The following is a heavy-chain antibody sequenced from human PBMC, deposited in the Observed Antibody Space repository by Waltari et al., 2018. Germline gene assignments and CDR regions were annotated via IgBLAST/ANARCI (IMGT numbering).Heavy chain of an antibody. V-gene: IGHV3-30*02. CDR3: AKETRSTYFDY. CDR2: IRYDGSNK. J-gene: IGHJ4*02. D-gene: IGHD2-2*01. Sequence: QVQLVESGGGVVQPGGSLRLSCAASGFTFSSYGIPWVRQAPGKGLEWVAFIRYDGSNKYYADSVKGRFTISRDNSKNTLYLQMNSLRAEDTAVYYCAKETRSTYFDYWGQGTLVTVSS. CDR1: GFTFSSYG.